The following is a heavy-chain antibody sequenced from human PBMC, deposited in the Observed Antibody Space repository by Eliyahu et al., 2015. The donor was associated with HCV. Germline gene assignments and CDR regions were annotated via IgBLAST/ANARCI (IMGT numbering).Heavy chain of an antibody. D-gene: IGHD3-22*01. CDR2: IYSGGGT. Sequence: DVQLVESGGGLVQPGGSLRLSCAASXFIXSSSYMSWVRQAPGKGLEWISVIYSGGGTYYADSVKGRFTISRDNSKNTLYLQMDSLRAEDTAMYYCAREGDYYDSSGKFDYWGQGTLVTVSS. J-gene: IGHJ4*02. V-gene: IGHV3-66*01. CDR3: AREGDYYDSSGKFDY. CDR1: XFIXSSSY.